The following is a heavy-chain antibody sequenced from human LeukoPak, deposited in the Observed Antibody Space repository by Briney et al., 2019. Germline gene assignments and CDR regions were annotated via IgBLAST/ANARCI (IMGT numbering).Heavy chain of an antibody. CDR1: GDSITGYS. CDR3: ASARNYYDRSGFYYEGDAFDI. CDR2: IYYNGDT. V-gene: IGHV4-59*01. Sequence: PSETLSLTCSVSGDSITGYSWRWIRQTPGKGLEWIGYIYYNGDTHYNPSLNTRLSISVDTPNKQFSLNLRSVTAADTAVYYCASARNYYDRSGFYYEGDAFDIWGQGTMVTASS. J-gene: IGHJ3*02. D-gene: IGHD3-22*01.